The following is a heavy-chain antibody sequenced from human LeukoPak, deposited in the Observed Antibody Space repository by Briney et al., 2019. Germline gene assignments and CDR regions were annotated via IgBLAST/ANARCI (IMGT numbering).Heavy chain of an antibody. CDR3: AESLTGSLRPYFDY. Sequence: GGSLRLSCAASGFTFDDYAMHWFRQAPGKGLEWVSGISWNSGSIGYADSVKGRFTISRDNAKNSLYLQMNSLRAEDTALYYCAESLTGSLRPYFDYWGQGTLVTVSS. CDR2: ISWNSGSI. V-gene: IGHV3-9*01. J-gene: IGHJ4*02. D-gene: IGHD3-9*01. CDR1: GFTFDDYA.